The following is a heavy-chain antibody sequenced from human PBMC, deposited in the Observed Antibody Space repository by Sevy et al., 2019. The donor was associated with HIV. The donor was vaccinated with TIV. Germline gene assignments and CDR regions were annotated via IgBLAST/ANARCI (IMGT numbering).Heavy chain of an antibody. J-gene: IGHJ4*02. CDR2: IYHSGST. V-gene: IGHV4-38-2*02. Sequence: SETLSLTCTVSGYSISSGYYRGWIRQPPGKGLEWIGSIYHSGSTYYNPSLKSRVTISVDTSKNQFSLKLSSVNAADTAVYYCARDGSYFNYYGSGSSIRYWGQGTLVTVSS. CDR1: GYSISSGYY. CDR3: ARDGSYFNYYGSGSSIRY. D-gene: IGHD3-10*01.